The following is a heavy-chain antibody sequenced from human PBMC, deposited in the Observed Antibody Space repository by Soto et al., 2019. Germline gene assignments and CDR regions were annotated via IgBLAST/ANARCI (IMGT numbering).Heavy chain of an antibody. V-gene: IGHV3-15*01. Sequence: LRLSCAASGFTFSSYAMSWVRQAPGKGLEWVGRIKGEADGGTTDYAAPVKGRITISRDHSKDTLYLHMNSLKTEDTAVYYCTTGLSNGYYNFDYWGQGTLVTVSS. CDR2: IKGEADGGTT. J-gene: IGHJ4*02. CDR3: TTGLSNGYYNFDY. D-gene: IGHD3-22*01. CDR1: GFTFSSYA.